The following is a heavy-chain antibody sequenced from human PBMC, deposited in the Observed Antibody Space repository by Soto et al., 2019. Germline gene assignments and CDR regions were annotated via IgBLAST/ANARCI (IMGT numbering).Heavy chain of an antibody. CDR1: GASIISNDW. CDR3: ARANLRSGWTFDR. Sequence: PSETLSLTCSVCGASIISNDWWIWIRQTPGKGLEWIGEIFHSGRTNYSPSFKSRVTISVDTSKSQFSLEMASVTAADTAVYYCARANLRSGWTFDRWGQGSPVTVSS. J-gene: IGHJ4*02. V-gene: IGHV4-4*02. CDR2: IFHSGRT. D-gene: IGHD6-19*01.